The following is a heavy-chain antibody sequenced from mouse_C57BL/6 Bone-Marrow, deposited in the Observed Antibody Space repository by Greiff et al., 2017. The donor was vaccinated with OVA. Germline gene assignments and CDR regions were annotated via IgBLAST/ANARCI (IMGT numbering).Heavy chain of an antibody. Sequence: QVHVKQSGAELVKPGASVKLSCKASGYTFTSYWMHWVKQRPGQGLEWIGVIHPNSGSTNYNEKFKSKATLTVDKSSSTAYMQLSSLTSEDSAVYYCARKGYYGSRNYYAMDYWGQGTSVTFSS. J-gene: IGHJ4*01. CDR3: ARKGYYGSRNYYAMDY. V-gene: IGHV1-64*01. CDR1: GYTFTSYW. D-gene: IGHD1-1*01. CDR2: IHPNSGST.